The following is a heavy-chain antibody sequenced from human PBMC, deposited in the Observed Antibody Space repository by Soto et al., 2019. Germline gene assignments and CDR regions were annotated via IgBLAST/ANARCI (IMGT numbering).Heavy chain of an antibody. Sequence: QVQLQESGPGLVQPSETLSLTCTVSGGSISSYYWNWIRQPPGKGLEWIGYIYYSGSTNYNPSLKSRVTISVDTSKKQFSLKLSSVTAADTAVYYCARRYGAAADFWGQGILVTVSS. CDR3: ARRYGAAADF. V-gene: IGHV4-59*08. J-gene: IGHJ4*02. CDR1: GGSISSYY. D-gene: IGHD6-13*01. CDR2: IYYSGST.